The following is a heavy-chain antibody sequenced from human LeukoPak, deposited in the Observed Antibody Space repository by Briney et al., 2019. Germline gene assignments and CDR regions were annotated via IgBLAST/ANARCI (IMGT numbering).Heavy chain of an antibody. J-gene: IGHJ4*02. CDR1: GYTFTGYY. Sequence: ASVKVSCKASGYTFTGYYMHWVRQAPGQGLEWMGWINPNSGGTNYAQKFQGRVTMTRDTSISTAYMELSRLRSDDTAVYYCARGRSIHGSYLGYWGQGTLVTVSS. CDR2: INPNSGGT. D-gene: IGHD1-26*01. CDR3: ARGRSIHGSYLGY. V-gene: IGHV1-2*02.